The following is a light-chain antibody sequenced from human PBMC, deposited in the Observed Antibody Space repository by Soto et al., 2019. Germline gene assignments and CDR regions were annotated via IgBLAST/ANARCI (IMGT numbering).Light chain of an antibody. Sequence: QSVLTQPASVSGSPGQSIAISCIGTSSDIGSYNYVSWYQQHPGKAPKLMIYDVSNRPSGVSDRFSGSKSGNTASLTISGLQAEDEADYYCKSFTTSSTYVFVTGTKSPS. CDR2: DVS. J-gene: IGLJ1*01. CDR3: KSFTTSSTYV. V-gene: IGLV2-14*01. CDR1: SSDIGSYNY.